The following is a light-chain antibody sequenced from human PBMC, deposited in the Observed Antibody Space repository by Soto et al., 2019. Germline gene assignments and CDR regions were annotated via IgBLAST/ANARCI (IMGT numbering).Light chain of an antibody. CDR3: QKYSSVIT. CDR2: AAS. CDR1: QGISNF. J-gene: IGKJ5*01. V-gene: IGKV1-27*01. Sequence: DIQMTQSPSSLSASVGDRVTITCRASQGISNFLAWYQQKPGKVPKLLISAASTLQAGVPSRFSGSGSGTVFTLVITSLQPEDVASYYRQKYSSVITFGQGTRLEI.